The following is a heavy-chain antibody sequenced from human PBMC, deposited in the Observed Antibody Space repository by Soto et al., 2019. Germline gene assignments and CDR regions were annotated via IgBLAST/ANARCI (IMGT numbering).Heavy chain of an antibody. D-gene: IGHD6-19*01. CDR3: ARDRGGWPDY. CDR1: GYTFTSYA. V-gene: IGHV1-3*01. Sequence: QVQLVQSGAEVKKPGASVKVSCKASGYTFTSYAIHWVRQAPGQRLEWMGWINAGNGNTKYSQKFQDRVTITRDTSASTAYMELSSLRSEDTAVYYCARDRGGWPDYCGQGTLVTVSS. J-gene: IGHJ4*02. CDR2: INAGNGNT.